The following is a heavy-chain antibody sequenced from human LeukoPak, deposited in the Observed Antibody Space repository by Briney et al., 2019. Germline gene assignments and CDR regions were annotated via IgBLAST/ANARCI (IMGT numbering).Heavy chain of an antibody. CDR2: KNPNSGNT. CDR3: ARGVTMIVVVPYYSGAFDP. J-gene: IGHJ5*02. Sequence: LEWIGRKNPNSGNTGYAQKFQGRVTMTRNTSISTAYLELSSLRSEDTAVYYCARGVTMIVVVPYYSGAFDPWGQGTLVTVSS. V-gene: IGHV1-8*01. D-gene: IGHD3-22*01.